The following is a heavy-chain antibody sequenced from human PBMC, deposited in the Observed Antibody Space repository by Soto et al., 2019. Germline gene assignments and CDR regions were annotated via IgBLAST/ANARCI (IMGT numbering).Heavy chain of an antibody. Sequence: QVQLVESGGGVVQPGRSLRLSCAASGFTFSSYAMHWVRQAPGKGLEWVAVIAYDGRNKYYADSVKGRFTISRDNPKNALDLQTNSLRIEDTAAYYCARELERVFDYWGQGTLVTVSS. CDR2: IAYDGRNK. J-gene: IGHJ4*02. CDR1: GFTFSSYA. D-gene: IGHD1-1*01. V-gene: IGHV3-30*04. CDR3: ARELERVFDY.